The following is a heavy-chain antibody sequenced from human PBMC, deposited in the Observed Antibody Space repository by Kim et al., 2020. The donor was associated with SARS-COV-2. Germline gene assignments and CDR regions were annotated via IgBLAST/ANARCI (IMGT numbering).Heavy chain of an antibody. CDR3: ASGPNPAGVGASVGMSSVGSYYFDY. J-gene: IGHJ4*02. Sequence: GGSLRLSCAASGFTFSGYSMRWVRQAPGKGLEWVAHIKQDGSEKYYVDSVKGRFTISRDNAKNSLYLQMNSLRAEDTAVYYCASGPNPAGVGASVGMSSVGSYYFDYWGQRTLGTASS. CDR1: GFTFSGYS. D-gene: IGHD2-21*01. V-gene: IGHV3-7*01. CDR2: IKQDGSEK.